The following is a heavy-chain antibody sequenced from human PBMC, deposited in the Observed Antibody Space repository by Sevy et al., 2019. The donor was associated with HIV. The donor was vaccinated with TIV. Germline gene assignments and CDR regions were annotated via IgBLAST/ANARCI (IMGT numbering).Heavy chain of an antibody. D-gene: IGHD4-4*01. CDR1: GFPFSSYA. CDR2: ISGSGGSS. Sequence: LSLTCAASGFPFSSYAMSWVRRAPGKGLEWVSTISGSGGSSYYADSVKGRFTISRDNSKKTLYLQMNNLRADDTAVYYCAKAHDYSNYWFDPWGQGTLVTVSS. V-gene: IGHV3-23*01. CDR3: AKAHDYSNYWFDP. J-gene: IGHJ5*02.